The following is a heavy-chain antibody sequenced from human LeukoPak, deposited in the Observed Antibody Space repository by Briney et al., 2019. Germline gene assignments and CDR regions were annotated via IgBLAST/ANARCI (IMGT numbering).Heavy chain of an antibody. J-gene: IGHJ4*02. V-gene: IGHV3-53*01. CDR2: IYSDGST. D-gene: IGHD6-13*01. CDR1: GFTVSSNY. CDR3: ARDLAAGGTYPHY. Sequence: GGSLRFSCAASGFTVSSNYMSWVRQAPGKGPEWVSVIYSDGSTYYADSVKGRFTISRDTSKNTLYLQMNSLRTEDTAVYYCARDLAAGGTYPHYWGQGTLVSVSS.